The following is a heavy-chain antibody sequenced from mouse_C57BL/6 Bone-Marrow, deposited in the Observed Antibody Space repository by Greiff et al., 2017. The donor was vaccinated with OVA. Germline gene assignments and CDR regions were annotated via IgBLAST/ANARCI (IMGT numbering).Heavy chain of an antibody. V-gene: IGHV6-3*01. D-gene: IGHD2-10*02. CDR1: GFTFSNYW. CDR2: IRLKSDNYAT. Sequence: EVKLQESGGGLVQPGGSMKLSCVASGFTFSNYWMNWVRQSPEKGLEWVAQIRLKSDNYATHYAESVKGRFTISRDDSKSSVYLQMNNLRAEDTGIYYCTRGRVTGWFAYWGQGTLVTVSA. CDR3: TRGRVTGWFAY. J-gene: IGHJ3*01.